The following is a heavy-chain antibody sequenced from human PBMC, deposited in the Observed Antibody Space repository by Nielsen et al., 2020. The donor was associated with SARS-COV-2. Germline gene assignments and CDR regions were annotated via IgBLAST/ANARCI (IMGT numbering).Heavy chain of an antibody. Sequence: SETLSLTCTVSRDSVSSGSYYWGWIRQPPGKGLEWIGFVYYSGSTNYNPSLKSRITMSVDTSKNQFSLKVNSVTAADTAVYYCVRDRAGVSFGIWGQGTLVTVSS. J-gene: IGHJ3*02. CDR3: VRDRAGVSFGI. V-gene: IGHV4-61*01. CDR1: RDSVSSGSYY. D-gene: IGHD2-8*01. CDR2: VYYSGST.